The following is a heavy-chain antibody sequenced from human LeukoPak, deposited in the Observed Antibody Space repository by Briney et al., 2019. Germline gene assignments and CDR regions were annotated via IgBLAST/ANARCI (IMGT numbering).Heavy chain of an antibody. CDR1: GGSFSGYY. CDR3: ATYYYDSSGYYAYFDY. D-gene: IGHD3-22*01. V-gene: IGHV4-34*01. J-gene: IGHJ4*02. Sequence: TSETLSLTCAVYGGSFSGYYWSWIRQPPGKWLEWIGEINHSGSTNYNPSLKSRVTISVDTSKNQFSLKLSSVTAADTAVYYCATYYYDSSGYYAYFDYWGQGTLVTVSS. CDR2: INHSGST.